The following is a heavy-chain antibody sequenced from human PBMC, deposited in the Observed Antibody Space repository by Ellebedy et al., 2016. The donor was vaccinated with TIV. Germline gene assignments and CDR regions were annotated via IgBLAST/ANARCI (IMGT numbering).Heavy chain of an antibody. V-gene: IGHV1-69*13. D-gene: IGHD1-26*01. CDR3: AGSRSYIPGYFYF. CDR1: GYNFTSYS. Sequence: SVKVSCKASGYNFTSYSISWVRQAPGQGLEWMGGITAIFGTANYAQKFQGRVAITADESTSTAYMELSSLGSEDTAVYYCAGSRSYIPGYFYFWGQGTLVTVSS. CDR2: ITAIFGTA. J-gene: IGHJ4*02.